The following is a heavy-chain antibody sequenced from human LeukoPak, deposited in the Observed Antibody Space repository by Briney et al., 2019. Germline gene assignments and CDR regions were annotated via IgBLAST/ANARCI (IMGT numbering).Heavy chain of an antibody. CDR3: ARGKDHDFWNPFDH. D-gene: IGHD3-3*01. CDR1: GSTLSKYA. V-gene: IGHV3-23*01. CDR2: IDGSGGRP. J-gene: IGHJ4*02. Sequence: GGSLRPSCAASGSTLSKYAMNWVRQAPGKGLEWVSGIDGSGGRPPSADSVKGRFTISRDISKNTLYLQMDSLRAEDTAAYYCARGKDHDFWNPFDHWGQGTLVTVSS.